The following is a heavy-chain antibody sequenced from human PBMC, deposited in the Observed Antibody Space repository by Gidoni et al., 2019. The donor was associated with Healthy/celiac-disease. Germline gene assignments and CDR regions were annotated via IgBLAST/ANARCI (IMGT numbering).Heavy chain of an antibody. D-gene: IGHD6-13*01. J-gene: IGHJ6*02. Sequence: EVQLVESGGGLVKPGGSLRLSCAASGLTFSSYSMTWVRQAPGKGLEWVSSISSSSSYIYYADSVKGRFTISRDNAKNSLYLQMNSLRAEDTAVYYCARDSYEWLIAAAGTSDGMDVWGQGTTVTVSS. V-gene: IGHV3-21*01. CDR3: ARDSYEWLIAAAGTSDGMDV. CDR1: GLTFSSYS. CDR2: ISSSSSYI.